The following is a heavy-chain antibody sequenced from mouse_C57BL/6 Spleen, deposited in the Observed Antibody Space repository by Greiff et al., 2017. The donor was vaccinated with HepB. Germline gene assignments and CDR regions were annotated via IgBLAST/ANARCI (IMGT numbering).Heavy chain of an antibody. CDR2: ISYDGSN. V-gene: IGHV3-6*01. CDR3: ARGPNAMDY. J-gene: IGHJ4*01. CDR1: GYSITSGYY. D-gene: IGHD4-1*01. Sequence: DVQLQESGPGLVKPSQSLSLTCSVTGYSITSGYYWNWIRQFPGNKLEWMGYISYDGSNNYNPSLKNRISITRDTSKNQFFLKLNSVTTEDTATYYCARGPNAMDYWGQGTSVTVSS.